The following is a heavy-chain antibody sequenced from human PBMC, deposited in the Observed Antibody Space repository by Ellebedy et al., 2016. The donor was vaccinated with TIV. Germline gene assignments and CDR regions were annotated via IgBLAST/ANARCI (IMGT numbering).Heavy chain of an antibody. Sequence: APVKVSCKASGYAFDRYIMSWVRQAPGQGLEWMGWISAYTGDTNYALKFRDRLTMTSDTSTRTAYMELRSLTSDDTAVYYCARDMVQGMVARYLWFDFWGQGTLVTVSS. CDR1: GYAFDRYI. D-gene: IGHD3-10*01. CDR2: ISAYTGDT. CDR3: ARDMVQGMVARYLWFDF. V-gene: IGHV1-18*01. J-gene: IGHJ4*02.